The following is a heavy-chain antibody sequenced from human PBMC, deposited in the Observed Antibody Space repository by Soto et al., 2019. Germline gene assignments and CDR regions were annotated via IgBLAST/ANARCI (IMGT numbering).Heavy chain of an antibody. J-gene: IGHJ6*03. CDR3: AKGGPREVQLWIRALYYYYYMDV. V-gene: IGHV3-15*07. CDR2: IKSKTDGGTT. Sequence: PGGSLRLSCAASGFTFSNAWINWVRQAPGKGLEWVGRIKSKTDGGTTDFAAPVKGRFAISRDDSKDMVYLQMNSLKTEDTGIYYCAKGGPREVQLWIRALYYYYYMDVWGKGTTVTVSS. D-gene: IGHD5-18*01. CDR1: GFTFSNAW.